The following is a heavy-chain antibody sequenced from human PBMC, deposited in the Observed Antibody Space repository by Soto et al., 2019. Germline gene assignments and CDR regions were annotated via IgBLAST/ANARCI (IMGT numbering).Heavy chain of an antibody. V-gene: IGHV3-48*02. J-gene: IGHJ4*02. D-gene: IGHD2-8*01. CDR2: ISGSGDTK. CDR1: EFTFRSCS. CDR3: AKYCSSDVCFDY. Sequence: GGVLSLCCASSEFTFRSCSMNWVRQAPGKGLEWVSFISGSGDTKYYADSVKGRFTISRDNAKNSLYLQMSSLRDEDTAVYYCAKYCSSDVCFDYWGQGTLVPVSS.